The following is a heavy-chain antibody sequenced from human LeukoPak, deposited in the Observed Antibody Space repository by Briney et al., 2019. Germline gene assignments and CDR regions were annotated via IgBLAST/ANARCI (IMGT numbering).Heavy chain of an antibody. J-gene: IGHJ4*02. D-gene: IGHD3-3*01. CDR1: GGSISSYY. V-gene: IGHV4-59*12. Sequence: SETLSLTCTVSGGSISSYYWSWIRQPPGKGLEWVGYIYYSGSTNYNPSLKSRVTISVDTSKNQFSLKLSSVTAADTAVYYCARVYDFWSGYYSFDYWGQGTLVTVSS. CDR2: IYYSGST. CDR3: ARVYDFWSGYYSFDY.